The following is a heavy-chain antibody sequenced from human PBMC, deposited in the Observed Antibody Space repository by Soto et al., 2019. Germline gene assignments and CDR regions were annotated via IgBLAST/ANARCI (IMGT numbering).Heavy chain of an antibody. Sequence: QVQLVESGGGVVQPGRSLRLSCAASGFTFSSYAMHWVRQAPGTGLEWVAVISYDGSNKYYADSVKGRFTISRDNSKNTLYLQMNRLRAEDTAVYYCARETTVTTLRLFDYWGQGTLVTVSS. CDR1: GFTFSSYA. CDR2: ISYDGSNK. J-gene: IGHJ4*02. V-gene: IGHV3-30-3*01. D-gene: IGHD4-17*01. CDR3: ARETTVTTLRLFDY.